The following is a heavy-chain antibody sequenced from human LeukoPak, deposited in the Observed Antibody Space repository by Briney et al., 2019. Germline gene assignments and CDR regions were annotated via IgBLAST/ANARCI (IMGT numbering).Heavy chain of an antibody. V-gene: IGHV3-7*01. Sequence: GALILSCAASGFTFSSYWMSWVRQAPGKGLEWVANIKQDGSEKYYVDSVKGRFTISRDNAKNSLYLQMNSLRAEDTAVYYCASCLYSSSWYGDYFDYWGQGTLVTVSS. CDR2: IKQDGSEK. CDR3: ASCLYSSSWYGDYFDY. J-gene: IGHJ4*02. CDR1: GFTFSSYW. D-gene: IGHD6-13*01.